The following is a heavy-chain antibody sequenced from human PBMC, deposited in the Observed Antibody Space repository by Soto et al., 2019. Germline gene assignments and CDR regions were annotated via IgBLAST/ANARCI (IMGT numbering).Heavy chain of an antibody. CDR2: INPNSGGT. Sequence: ASVKVSCKASGYTFTGYYMHWVRQAPGQGLEWMGWINPNSGGTNYAQKFQGWVTMTRDTSISTAYMELSRLRSDDTAVYYCAREFVLTGDRYAFDIWGQGTMVTVSS. V-gene: IGHV1-2*04. J-gene: IGHJ3*02. CDR3: AREFVLTGDRYAFDI. CDR1: GYTFTGYY. D-gene: IGHD7-27*01.